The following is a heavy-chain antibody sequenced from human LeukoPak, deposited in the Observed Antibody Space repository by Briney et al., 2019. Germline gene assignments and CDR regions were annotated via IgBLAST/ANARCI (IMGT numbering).Heavy chain of an antibody. V-gene: IGHV4-59*08. CDR1: GHFLSANY. CDR2: IYQRGSF. CDR3: ARHRGNHYDRKDAFDV. D-gene: IGHD3-16*01. Sequence: SQTLSLTCTVSGHFLSANYWSWVRQPPGKGLEWVGYIYQRGSFNYNPSLKSRVIMSLDPAKNQLSRTLSAVTAADTAVYRCARHRGNHYDRKDAFDVWGQGTMVTVSS. J-gene: IGHJ3*01.